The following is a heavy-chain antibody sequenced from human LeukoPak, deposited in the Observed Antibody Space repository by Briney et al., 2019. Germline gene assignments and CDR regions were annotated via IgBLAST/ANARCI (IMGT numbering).Heavy chain of an antibody. Sequence: GRSLRLSCTASGFTFSSYGMHWVRQAPGKGLEWVAVISYDGNNKYYTDSVKGRFTISRDNSKNTLYLQVHSLRTEDTAVYYCARDGGYSNYANSMDVWGQGTTVTVSS. D-gene: IGHD4-11*01. CDR2: ISYDGNNK. CDR1: GFTFSSYG. J-gene: IGHJ6*02. V-gene: IGHV3-30*03. CDR3: ARDGGYSNYANSMDV.